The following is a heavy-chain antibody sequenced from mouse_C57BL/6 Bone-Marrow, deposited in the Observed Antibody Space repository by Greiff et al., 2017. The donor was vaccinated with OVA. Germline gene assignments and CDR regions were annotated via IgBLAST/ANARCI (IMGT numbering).Heavy chain of an antibody. CDR3: ARIRLGRYFDV. J-gene: IGHJ1*03. D-gene: IGHD4-1*01. Sequence: QVQLQQPGAELVRPGSSVKLSCKASGYTFTSYWMHWVKQRPIQGLEWIGNIDPSDSETHYNQKFKDKATFTVDKSSSTAYMQLSSLTSEDSAVYYCARIRLGRYFDVWGTGTTVTVSS. CDR1: GYTFTSYW. V-gene: IGHV1-52*01. CDR2: IDPSDSET.